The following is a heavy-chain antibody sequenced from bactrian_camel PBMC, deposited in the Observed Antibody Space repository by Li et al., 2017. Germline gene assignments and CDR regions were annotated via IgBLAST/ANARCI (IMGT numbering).Heavy chain of an antibody. Sequence: VQLVESGGDLVRPGGSLRIACAASGFPFSTYGYDIHWVRQAPGKGLEWVSAINSRGGSAYYADSVKGRFTISRDNARNTLYLQMNSLKTEDTAVYHCAPDPRGSAYWGQGTQVTVS. D-gene: IGHD5*01. J-gene: IGHJ4*01. CDR2: INSRGGSA. CDR1: GFPFSTYGYD. CDR3: APDPRGSAY. V-gene: IGHV3S40*01.